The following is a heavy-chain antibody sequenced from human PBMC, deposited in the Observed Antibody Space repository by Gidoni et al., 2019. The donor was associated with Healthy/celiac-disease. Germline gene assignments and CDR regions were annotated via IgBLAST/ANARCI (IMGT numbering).Heavy chain of an antibody. J-gene: IGHJ4*02. V-gene: IGHV3-30*18. CDR3: AKEGQWLEYFDY. Sequence: QVQVVESGGGVVQPGRSLRLSCAASGFIFSSYAMHWVRQAPGQGLEWVAVISYDGSNKYYADSVKGRFTISRDNSKNTVYLQMNSLRTEDTAVYYCAKEGQWLEYFDYWGQGTLVXVXS. CDR1: GFIFSSYA. CDR2: ISYDGSNK. D-gene: IGHD6-19*01.